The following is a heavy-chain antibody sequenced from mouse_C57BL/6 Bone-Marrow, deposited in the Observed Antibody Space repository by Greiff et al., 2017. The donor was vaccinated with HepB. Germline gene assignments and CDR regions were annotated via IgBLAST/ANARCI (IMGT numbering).Heavy chain of an antibody. V-gene: IGHV10-1*01. J-gene: IGHJ1*03. Sequence: EVKLVESGGGLVQPKGSLKLSCAASGFSFNTYAMNWVRQAPGKGLEWVARIRSKSNNYATYYADSVKDRFTISRDDSESMLYLQMNNLKTEDTAMYYCVSYDYDVGWYFDVWGTGTTVTVSS. D-gene: IGHD2-4*01. CDR1: GFSFNTYA. CDR3: VSYDYDVGWYFDV. CDR2: IRSKSNNYAT.